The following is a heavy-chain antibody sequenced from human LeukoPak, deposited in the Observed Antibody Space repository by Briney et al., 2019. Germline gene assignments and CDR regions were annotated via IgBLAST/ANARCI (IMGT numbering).Heavy chain of an antibody. CDR3: ARDPPNGYIAAAGTKGPYDAFDI. V-gene: IGHV1-46*01. D-gene: IGHD6-13*01. CDR1: GYTFTSYY. J-gene: IGHJ3*02. Sequence: ASVKVSCKASGYTFTSYYMHWVRQAPGQGLEWMGIINPSGGSTSYAQKFQGRVTMTRDTSTSTVYMELSSLRSEDTAVYYCARDPPNGYIAAAGTKGPYDAFDIWGQGTMVTVSS. CDR2: INPSGGST.